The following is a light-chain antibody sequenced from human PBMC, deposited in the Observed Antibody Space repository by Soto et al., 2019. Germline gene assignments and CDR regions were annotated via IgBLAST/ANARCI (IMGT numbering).Light chain of an antibody. J-gene: IGLJ1*01. CDR2: YDD. V-gene: IGLV1-36*01. CDR3: ATWDDSLNGPI. Sequence: QSVLTQPPSVSEAPRQRITISCSGSSSNIGNNPVNWYQQLPGKAPKLLIYYDDLLFSGVSDRFSGSKSGTSASLAIGGLQSEDEADYYCATWDDSLNGPIFGTGTKLTVL. CDR1: SSNIGNNP.